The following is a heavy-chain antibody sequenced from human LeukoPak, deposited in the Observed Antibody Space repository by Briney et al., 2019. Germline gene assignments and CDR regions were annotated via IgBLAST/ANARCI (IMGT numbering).Heavy chain of an antibody. CDR2: INYSGST. Sequence: SETLSLTCTVSGGSISSYYWSWIRQPPGKGLEWIGYINYSGSTNYNPSLKSRVTMSVDTSKNQFSLKLSSVTAADTAVYYCARTSAWNGAPSVWGQGTLVTVSS. D-gene: IGHD1-1*01. CDR3: ARTSAWNGAPSV. J-gene: IGHJ4*02. CDR1: GGSISSYY. V-gene: IGHV4-59*12.